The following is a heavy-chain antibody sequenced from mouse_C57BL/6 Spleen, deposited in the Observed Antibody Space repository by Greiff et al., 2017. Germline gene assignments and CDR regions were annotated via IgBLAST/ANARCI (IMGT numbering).Heavy chain of an antibody. CDR2: IDPSDSET. V-gene: IGHV1-52*01. J-gene: IGHJ3*01. Sequence: QVQLQQPGAELVRPGSSVKLSCKASGYTFTSYWMHWVKQRPIQGLEWIGNIDPSDSETHYNQQFQDKATLTVDKSSSTAYMQLSSLTSEDSAVXYGARTYPVGGAWFAYWGQGTLVTVSA. CDR3: ARTYPVGGAWFAY. CDR1: GYTFTSYW.